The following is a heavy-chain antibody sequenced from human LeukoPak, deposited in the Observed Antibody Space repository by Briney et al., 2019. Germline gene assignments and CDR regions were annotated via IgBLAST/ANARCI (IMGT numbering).Heavy chain of an antibody. V-gene: IGHV1-46*01. CDR1: GYIFTSNY. CDR2: IYPRDGST. J-gene: IGHJ4*02. Sequence: ALVKVSCKASGYIFTSNYIHWVRQAPGQGLEWMGMIYPRDGSTSYAQRFQDRVTVTRDTSTSTVHMELSGLRSEDTAVYYCARDQEGFDYWGQGTLVTVSS. CDR3: ARDQEGFDY.